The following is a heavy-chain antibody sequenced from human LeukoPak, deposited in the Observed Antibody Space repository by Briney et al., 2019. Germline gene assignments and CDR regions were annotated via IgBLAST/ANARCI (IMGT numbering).Heavy chain of an antibody. J-gene: IGHJ4*01. V-gene: IGHV4-30-4*01. CDR2: IYYSGST. CDR3: ARSSSWYXACDY. D-gene: IGHD6-13*01. CDR1: GGSISSGDYY. Sequence: SQTLSLTCTVSGGSISSGDYYWSWVRQPPGKGLEWIGYIYYSGSTYYNPSLKSRVTISVDTSKNQFSLKLSSVTAADTAVYYCARSSSWYXACDYXXXXTXXXXSS.